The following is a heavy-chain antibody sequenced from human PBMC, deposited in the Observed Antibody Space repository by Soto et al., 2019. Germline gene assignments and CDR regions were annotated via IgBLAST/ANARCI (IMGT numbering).Heavy chain of an antibody. Sequence: PGGSLRLSCESSGFTFSTYVMHWVRQAPGKGLEWVAVIWNDGSNRYYADSVKGRFIISRDNSKNTLYLHMNGLRADDTAVYFCARHFRAMTVHDYYGVDVWGQGTRVTVSS. J-gene: IGHJ6*02. D-gene: IGHD2-2*01. CDR1: GFTFSTYV. V-gene: IGHV3-33*01. CDR3: ARHFRAMTVHDYYGVDV. CDR2: IWNDGSNR.